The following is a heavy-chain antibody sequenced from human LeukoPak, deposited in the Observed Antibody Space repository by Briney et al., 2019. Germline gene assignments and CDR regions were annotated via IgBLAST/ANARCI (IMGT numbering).Heavy chain of an antibody. CDR3: VRGDTGAFDI. J-gene: IGHJ3*02. Sequence: GGSLRLSCAASGFTFSSYAMSWVRQAPGKGLEWVSAISGSGGSTYYADSVKGRFTISRDDSKNMLYLRMNSLRVEDTALYYCVRGDTGAFDIWGQGTMVTVSS. V-gene: IGHV3-23*01. CDR2: ISGSGGST. D-gene: IGHD2-8*02. CDR1: GFTFSSYA.